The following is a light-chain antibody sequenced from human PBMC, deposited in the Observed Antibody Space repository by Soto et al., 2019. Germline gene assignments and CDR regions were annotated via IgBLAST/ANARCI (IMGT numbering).Light chain of an antibody. CDR2: EVN. V-gene: IGLV2-14*01. CDR3: SSYASSTALYV. Sequence: QSALTQPASVSGSPGQSITISCTGTSSDVGGYNYVSWYQQHPGKAPKLMIYEVNNRPTGVSIRFSGSKSGNTASLTISGLQAEDEADYYCSSYASSTALYVFGTGIKLTVL. J-gene: IGLJ1*01. CDR1: SSDVGGYNY.